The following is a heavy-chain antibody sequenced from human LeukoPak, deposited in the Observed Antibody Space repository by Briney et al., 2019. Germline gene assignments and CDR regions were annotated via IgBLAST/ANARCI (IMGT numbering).Heavy chain of an antibody. Sequence: GGSLRLSCAASGFIFSSYGMHWVRQAPGKGLEWVAFIRYDGSNKYYADSVKGRFTISRDNSKNTLYLQMNSLGAEDTAVYYCAKDDSHGSGPYGMDVWGQGTTVTVSS. J-gene: IGHJ6*02. V-gene: IGHV3-30*02. CDR1: GFIFSSYG. CDR2: IRYDGSNK. D-gene: IGHD3-10*01. CDR3: AKDDSHGSGPYGMDV.